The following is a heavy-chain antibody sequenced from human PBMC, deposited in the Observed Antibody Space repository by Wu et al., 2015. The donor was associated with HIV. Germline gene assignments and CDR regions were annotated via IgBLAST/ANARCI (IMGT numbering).Heavy chain of an antibody. CDR3: AREYSGSYYVADAFDI. CDR1: GGTFSSYA. D-gene: IGHD1-26*01. Sequence: QLVAGLGREVKKPGSSVKVSCKASGGTFSSYAISWVRQAPGQGLEWMGRIIPIFGTANYAQKFQGRVTITADESTSTAYMELSSLRSEDTAVYYCAREYSGSYYVADAFDIWGQGTMVTVSS. J-gene: IGHJ3*02. V-gene: IGHV1-69*13. CDR2: IIPIFGTA.